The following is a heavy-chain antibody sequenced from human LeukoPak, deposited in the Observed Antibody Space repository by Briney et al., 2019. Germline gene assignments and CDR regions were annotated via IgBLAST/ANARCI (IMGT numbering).Heavy chain of an antibody. CDR3: ARGRCGGDCYSIDY. Sequence: PSQTLSLTCTVSGGSISSGGYYWSWIRQHPGKGLEWIGYIYYSGSTYYNPSLKSRVTISVDTSKNQFSLKLSSVTAADTAVYYCARGRCGGDCYSIDYWGQGTQVTVSS. V-gene: IGHV4-31*03. CDR1: GGSISSGGYY. D-gene: IGHD2-21*02. J-gene: IGHJ4*02. CDR2: IYYSGST.